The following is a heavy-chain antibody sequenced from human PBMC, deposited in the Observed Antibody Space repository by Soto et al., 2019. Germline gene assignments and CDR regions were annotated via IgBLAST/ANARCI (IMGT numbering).Heavy chain of an antibody. Sequence: GASVKVSCKASGGTFSSYTISWVRQAPGQGLEWMGRIIPILGIANYAQKLQGRVTMTTDTSTSTAYMELRSLRSDDTAVYYCASSLDAIAAAGKFDYWGQGTLVTVSS. V-gene: IGHV1-69*02. J-gene: IGHJ4*02. CDR2: IIPILGIA. CDR1: GGTFSSYT. D-gene: IGHD6-13*01. CDR3: ASSLDAIAAAGKFDY.